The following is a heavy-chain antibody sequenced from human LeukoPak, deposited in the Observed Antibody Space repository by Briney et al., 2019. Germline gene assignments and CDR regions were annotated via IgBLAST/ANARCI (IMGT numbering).Heavy chain of an antibody. V-gene: IGHV3-7*01. CDR3: ARDRDWYTFDS. CDR1: GFTFSNYW. Sequence: GGSLRLSCSASGFTFSNYWMNWVRQAPGKGLEWVANIKQDGSEKYYVGSVKDRFTISRDNAKNSLFLQMNSLRAEDTALYYCARDRDWYTFDSWGQGTLVAVSS. CDR2: IKQDGSEK. J-gene: IGHJ4*02. D-gene: IGHD3/OR15-3a*01.